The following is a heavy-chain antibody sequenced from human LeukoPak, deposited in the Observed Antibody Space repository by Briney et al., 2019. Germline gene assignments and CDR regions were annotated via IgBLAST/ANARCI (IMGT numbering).Heavy chain of an antibody. CDR3: ARLRFWSGYYNDY. V-gene: IGHV4-39*01. J-gene: IGHJ4*02. D-gene: IGHD3-3*01. CDR1: GGSISSSSYY. CDR2: IYYSGST. Sequence: PSETLSLTCTVSGGSISSSSYYGGWIRQPPGKGLEWIGSIYYSGSTYYNPSLKSRVTISVDTSKNQFSLKLSSVTAADTAVYYCARLRFWSGYYNDYWGQGALVTVSS.